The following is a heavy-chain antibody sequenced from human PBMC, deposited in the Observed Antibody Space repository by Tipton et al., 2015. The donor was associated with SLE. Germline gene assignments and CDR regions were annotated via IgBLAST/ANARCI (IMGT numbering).Heavy chain of an antibody. D-gene: IGHD2-2*01. Sequence: PGLVKPSGTLSLTCTVSGVSMSSHYWSWIRQPPGKGLEWIGYIHYSGNTDYNPSLKSRVTISADTSKSQFSLTLNFVTAADTAVYYCVRSYQGMDWGQGTLVTVSS. CDR3: VRSYQGMD. CDR1: GVSMSSHY. CDR2: IHYSGNT. J-gene: IGHJ4*02. V-gene: IGHV4-59*11.